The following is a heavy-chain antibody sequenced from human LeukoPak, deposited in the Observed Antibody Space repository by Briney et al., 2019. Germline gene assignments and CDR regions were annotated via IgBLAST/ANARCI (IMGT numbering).Heavy chain of an antibody. CDR3: AREYITMVRGVIITSPFFDY. CDR1: GFTFSDYY. CDR2: IISSGSTI. D-gene: IGHD3-10*01. Sequence: PGGSLRLSCAATGFTFSDYYMSWIRQAPGKGLEWVSYIISSGSTIYYADSVKGRFTISRDNAKNSLYLQMNSLRAEDTAVYYCAREYITMVRGVIITSPFFDYWGQGTLVTVSS. V-gene: IGHV3-11*01. J-gene: IGHJ4*02.